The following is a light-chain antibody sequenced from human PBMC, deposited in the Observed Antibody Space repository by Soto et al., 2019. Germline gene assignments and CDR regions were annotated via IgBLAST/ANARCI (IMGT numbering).Light chain of an antibody. CDR3: QQSYNIQAFT. Sequence: DIQMTQSPSSLSASVGDRVAITCRASQNIRNYLNWYQQKPGKAPKVLIYGAASLQSGVPSRFSGSGSGTNFTLTINSLQPEDYATYYCQQSYNIQAFTFGGGTKVEIK. CDR2: GAA. J-gene: IGKJ4*01. CDR1: QNIRNY. V-gene: IGKV1-39*01.